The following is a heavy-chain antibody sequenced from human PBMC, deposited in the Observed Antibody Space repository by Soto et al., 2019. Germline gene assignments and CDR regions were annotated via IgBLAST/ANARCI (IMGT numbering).Heavy chain of an antibody. CDR3: AKIIGIGGGYYYYYGMDV. CDR2: ISYDGSNK. V-gene: IGHV3-30*18. J-gene: IGHJ6*02. Sequence: QVQLVESGGGVVQPGRSLRLSCAASGFTFSSYGMHWVRQAPGKGLEWVAVISYDGSNKYYADSVKGRFTISRDNSKNTLYLQMNSLRAEYTAVYYCAKIIGIGGGYYYYYGMDVWGQGTTVTVSS. D-gene: IGHD3-10*01. CDR1: GFTFSSYG.